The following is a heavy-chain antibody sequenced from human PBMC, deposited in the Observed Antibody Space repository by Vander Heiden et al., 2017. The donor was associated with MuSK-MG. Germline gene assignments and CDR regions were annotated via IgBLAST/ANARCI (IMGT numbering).Heavy chain of an antibody. Sequence: EVQLMESGGGLVQPGGSLRLSCAASGFTFSSYAMSWVRQAPGKGLEWVSAIRGSDDNTYYADSVKGRFTISRDNSKDTLYLQMNSLRAEDTAVYYCAKDRASSGWRFDLWCRGTLVTVSS. V-gene: IGHV3-23*01. CDR1: GFTFSSYA. D-gene: IGHD2-15*01. CDR2: IRGSDDNT. CDR3: AKDRASSGWRFDL. J-gene: IGHJ2*01.